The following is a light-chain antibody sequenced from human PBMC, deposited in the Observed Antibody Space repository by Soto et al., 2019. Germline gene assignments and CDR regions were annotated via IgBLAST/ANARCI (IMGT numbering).Light chain of an antibody. J-gene: IGLJ2*01. CDR3: SSYTSSSTLVV. CDR2: DVS. V-gene: IGLV2-14*01. CDR1: SSDVGGYNY. Sequence: QSALTQPASVSGSPGQSVTISCSGTSSDVGGYNYVSWYQQHPGNAPILMIYDVSNRPSGVSPRFSGSKSGNTASLTISGLKADDAADYYCSSYTSSSTLVVFGGGTKVTVI.